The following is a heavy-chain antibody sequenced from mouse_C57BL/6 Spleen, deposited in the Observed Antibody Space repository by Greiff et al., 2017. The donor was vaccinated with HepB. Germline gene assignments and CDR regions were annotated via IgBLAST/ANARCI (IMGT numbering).Heavy chain of an antibody. J-gene: IGHJ4*01. V-gene: IGHV5-17*01. CDR2: ISSGSSTI. Sequence: DVQLVESGGGLVKPGGSLKLSCAASGFTFSDYGMHWVRQAPEKGLEWVAYISSGSSTIYYADTVKGRFTISRDNAKNTLFLQMTSLRSEDTAMYYCARVGYYGSSSAMDYWGQGTSVTVSS. D-gene: IGHD1-1*01. CDR3: ARVGYYGSSSAMDY. CDR1: GFTFSDYG.